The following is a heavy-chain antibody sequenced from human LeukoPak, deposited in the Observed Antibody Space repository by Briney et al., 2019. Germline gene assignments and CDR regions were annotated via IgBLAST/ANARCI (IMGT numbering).Heavy chain of an antibody. Sequence: GGSLRLSCAASGFTFSSYWMHWVRQAPGKGLVWVSRINSDGSSTSYADSVKGRFTISRDNAKNTLYLQMNSLRVEDTAVYYCVRGLQEWDLRRDYWGQGTLVTVSS. CDR2: INSDGSST. V-gene: IGHV3-74*01. D-gene: IGHD1-26*01. CDR1: GFTFSSYW. CDR3: VRGLQEWDLRRDY. J-gene: IGHJ4*02.